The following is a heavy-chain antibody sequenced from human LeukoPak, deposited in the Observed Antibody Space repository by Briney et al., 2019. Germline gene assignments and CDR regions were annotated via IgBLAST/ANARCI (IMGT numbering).Heavy chain of an antibody. CDR2: ISSSGSTI. Sequence: GGSLRLSCAASGFTFSSYEMNWVRQAPGKGLEWVSYISSSGSTIYYADSVKGRFTISRDNAKNSLYLQMNSLRAEDTAVYYCAREGRDGYKVKGFDYWGQGTLVTVSS. V-gene: IGHV3-48*03. CDR1: GFTFSSYE. CDR3: AREGRDGYKVKGFDY. J-gene: IGHJ4*02. D-gene: IGHD5-24*01.